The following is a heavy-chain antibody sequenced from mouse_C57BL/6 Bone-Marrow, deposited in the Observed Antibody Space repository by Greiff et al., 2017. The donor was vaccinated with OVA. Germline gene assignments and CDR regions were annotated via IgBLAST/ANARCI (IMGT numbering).Heavy chain of an antibody. V-gene: IGHV1-64*01. Sequence: QVQLQQPGAELVKPGASVKLSCKASGYTFTSYWMHWVKQRPGQGLEWIGMIHPNSGSTNYNEKFKSKATLTVDKSSSTAYMQLSSLTSEDSAVYYCARRFYSNQAWFAYWGQGTLVTVSA. CDR2: IHPNSGST. CDR3: ARRFYSNQAWFAY. CDR1: GYTFTSYW. J-gene: IGHJ3*01. D-gene: IGHD2-5*01.